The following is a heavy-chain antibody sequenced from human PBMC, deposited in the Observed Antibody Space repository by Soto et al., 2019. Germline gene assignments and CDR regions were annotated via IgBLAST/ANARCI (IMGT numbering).Heavy chain of an antibody. CDR1: GYTFTGYY. CDR2: INPNSGGT. Sequence: GASVKVSCKASGYTFTGYYMHWVRQAPGQGLEGMGWINPNSGGTNYAQKFQGWVTMTRDTSISTAYMELSRLRSDDTAVYYCARERPTRSPRGSRYYYYYGMDVWGQGTTVTVSS. V-gene: IGHV1-2*04. J-gene: IGHJ6*02. D-gene: IGHD3-16*01. CDR3: ARERPTRSPRGSRYYYYYGMDV.